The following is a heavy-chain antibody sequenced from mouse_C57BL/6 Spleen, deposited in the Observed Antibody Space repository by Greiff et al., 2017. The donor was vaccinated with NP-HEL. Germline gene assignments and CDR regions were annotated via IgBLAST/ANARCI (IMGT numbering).Heavy chain of an antibody. Sequence: VQLQQPGAELVKPGASVKMSCKASGYTFTSYWITWVKPRPGQGLEWIGDIYPGSGSTNYNEKFKSKATLTVDTPSITAYMQLSSLTSEDSAVYYGARGTYFDYWGQGTTLTVSS. CDR2: IYPGSGST. V-gene: IGHV1-55*01. CDR3: ARGTYFDY. J-gene: IGHJ2*01. D-gene: IGHD2-14*01. CDR1: GYTFTSYW.